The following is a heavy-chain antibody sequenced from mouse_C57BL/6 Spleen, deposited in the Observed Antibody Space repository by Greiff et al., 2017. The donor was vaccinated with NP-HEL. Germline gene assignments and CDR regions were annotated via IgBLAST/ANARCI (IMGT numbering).Heavy chain of an antibody. Sequence: EVQGVESGGGLVKPGGSLKLSCAASGFTFSSYTMSWFRQTPEKRLEWVATISGGGGNTYYPDSVKGRFTISRDNAKNTLYLQMSSLRSEDTALYYCAREGITGTFDYWGQGTTLTVSS. CDR1: GFTFSSYT. J-gene: IGHJ2*01. D-gene: IGHD4-1*01. CDR2: ISGGGGNT. V-gene: IGHV5-9*01. CDR3: AREGITGTFDY.